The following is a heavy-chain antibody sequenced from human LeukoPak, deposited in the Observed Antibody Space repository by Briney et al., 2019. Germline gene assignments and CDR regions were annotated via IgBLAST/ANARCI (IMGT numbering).Heavy chain of an antibody. D-gene: IGHD4-17*01. CDR1: GFTFSSYS. V-gene: IGHV3-21*01. Sequence: GGSLRLSCAASGFTFSSYSMNWVRQAPGKGLEWVSSLSSSSSYIYYADSVKGRFTISRDNAKNSLYLQMNSLRAEDTAVYYCARVSPLWLTTVTTNAFDIWGQGTMVTVSS. J-gene: IGHJ3*02. CDR2: LSSSSSYI. CDR3: ARVSPLWLTTVTTNAFDI.